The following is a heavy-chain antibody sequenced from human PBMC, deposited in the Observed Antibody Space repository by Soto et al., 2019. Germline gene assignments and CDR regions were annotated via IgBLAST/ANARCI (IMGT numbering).Heavy chain of an antibody. V-gene: IGHV4-30-2*01. Sequence: QLQLQESGSGLVKPSQTLSLTCAVSGGSISSGGYSWSWIRQPPGKGLEWIGYIYHSGSTYYNPSHKSRVTISVDRSKNQFSRKRSSVTAADTAVYYCAAGGGLPRYYWGQGTLVTVSS. CDR2: IYHSGST. D-gene: IGHD5-12*01. CDR1: GGSISSGGYS. J-gene: IGHJ4*02. CDR3: AAGGGLPRYY.